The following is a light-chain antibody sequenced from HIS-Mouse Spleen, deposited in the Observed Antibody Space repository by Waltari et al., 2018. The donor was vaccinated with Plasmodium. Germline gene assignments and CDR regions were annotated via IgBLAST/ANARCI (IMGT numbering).Light chain of an antibody. CDR1: SRYVGRYTC. CDR3: SSYAGSNNLV. Sequence: QSALTQPPSAPGSTGQSVTIPCPGTSRYVGRYTCVHRYQQPPGNAPKLMIYEVSKRPSGVPDRFSGSKSGNTASLTVSGLQAEDEADYYCSSYAGSNNLVFGGGTKLTVL. CDR2: EVS. V-gene: IGLV2-8*01. J-gene: IGLJ2*01.